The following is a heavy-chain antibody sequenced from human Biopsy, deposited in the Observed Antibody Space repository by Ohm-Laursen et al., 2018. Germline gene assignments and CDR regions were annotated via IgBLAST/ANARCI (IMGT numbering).Heavy chain of an antibody. V-gene: IGHV4-59*12. Sequence: SGTLSLTCTVSGGPIDSYYWSWIRQPPGKALEWIGYIYFTGRTSYNPSLKSRVTMSVNTSKKQFSLRLISVTAADTAVYYCASAGYNPDWNFDLWGRGTRVTVSS. CDR1: GGPIDSYY. D-gene: IGHD5-24*01. CDR2: IYFTGRT. J-gene: IGHJ2*01. CDR3: ASAGYNPDWNFDL.